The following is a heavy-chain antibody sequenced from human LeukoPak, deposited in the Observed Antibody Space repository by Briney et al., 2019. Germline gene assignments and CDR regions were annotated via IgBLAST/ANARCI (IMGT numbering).Heavy chain of an antibody. J-gene: IGHJ4*02. CDR2: INTDGSST. V-gene: IGHV3-74*01. CDR1: GLTSSNYW. D-gene: IGHD6-6*01. Sequence: GGSLRLSCAASGLTSSNYWMHWVRQAPGKGLVWVSRINTDGSSTTYADSVKGRFTISRDNAKNTLYLQMNSLSAEDTAVYYCARGYSSSYRIDYWGQGTLVTVSS. CDR3: ARGYSSSYRIDY.